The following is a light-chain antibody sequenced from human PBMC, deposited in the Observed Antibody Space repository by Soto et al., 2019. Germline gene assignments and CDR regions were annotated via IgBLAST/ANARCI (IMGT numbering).Light chain of an antibody. V-gene: IGLV6-57*04. CDR3: QSYDSGIQV. CDR1: SGSIAVNY. J-gene: IGLJ3*02. Sequence: NFMLTQPHSVSESPGKTVTLSCTRSSGSIAVNYVQWYQRRPGSASTTIIYEDNQRPSGVPDRFSGSIDRSSNSASLTISGLKPEDEADYYCQSYDSGIQVFGGGTKLTVL. CDR2: EDN.